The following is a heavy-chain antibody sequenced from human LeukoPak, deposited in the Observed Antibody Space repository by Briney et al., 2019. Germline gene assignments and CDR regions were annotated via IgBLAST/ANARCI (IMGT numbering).Heavy chain of an antibody. V-gene: IGHV3-66*02. Sequence: GGSLRLSCAASGFTVSSNYMSLVRQAPGKGLEWVSVIYSGGSTYYADSVKGRFTISRDNSKNTLYLQMNSLRAEDTAVYYCARDSDWAYFDYWGQGTLVTVSS. CDR3: ARDSDWAYFDY. CDR2: IYSGGST. D-gene: IGHD3-9*01. J-gene: IGHJ4*02. CDR1: GFTVSSNY.